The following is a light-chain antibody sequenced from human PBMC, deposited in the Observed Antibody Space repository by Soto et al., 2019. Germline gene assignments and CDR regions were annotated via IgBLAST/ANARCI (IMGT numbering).Light chain of an antibody. J-gene: IGLJ1*01. Sequence: QSVLTQPASVSGSPGQSITVSCTGTSSDIGGYNYVSWYQQHPGKAPKLMVYEVTNRPSGVSDRFSGSKSCNTASLTISGLQADDEGYYYCSSYTSRSTIYVFGTGTKVTVL. CDR2: EVT. CDR1: SSDIGGYNY. CDR3: SSYTSRSTIYV. V-gene: IGLV2-14*01.